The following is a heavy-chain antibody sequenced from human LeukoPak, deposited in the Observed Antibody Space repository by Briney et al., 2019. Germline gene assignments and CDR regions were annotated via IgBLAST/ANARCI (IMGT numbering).Heavy chain of an antibody. J-gene: IGHJ6*04. V-gene: IGHV3-48*03. CDR1: GFTFSSYE. CDR3: AELGITMIGDV. CDR2: ISSSGSTI. D-gene: IGHD3-10*02. Sequence: GGSLRLSCAASGFTFSSYEMNWVRQAPGKGLEWVSHISSSGSTIYYADSVKGRFTISRDNAKNSLYLQMNSLRAEDTAVYYCAELGITMIGDVWGKGTTVTISS.